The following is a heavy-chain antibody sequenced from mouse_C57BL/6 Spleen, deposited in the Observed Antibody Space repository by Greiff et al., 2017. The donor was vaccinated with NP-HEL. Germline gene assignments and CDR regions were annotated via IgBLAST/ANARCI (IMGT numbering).Heavy chain of an antibody. Sequence: VQLQQSGPELVKPGASVKISCKASGYSFTGYYMNWVKQSPEKSLEWIGEINPSTGGTTYNQKFKAKATLTVAKSSSTAYMQLKSLTSEDSAVYYCARKKGSSYAMDYWGQGTSVTVSS. J-gene: IGHJ4*01. D-gene: IGHD1-1*01. V-gene: IGHV1-42*01. CDR3: ARKKGSSYAMDY. CDR2: INPSTGGT. CDR1: GYSFTGYY.